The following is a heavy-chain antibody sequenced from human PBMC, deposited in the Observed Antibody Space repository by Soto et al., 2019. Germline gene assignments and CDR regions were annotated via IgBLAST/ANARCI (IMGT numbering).Heavy chain of an antibody. CDR2: IYYSGST. Sequence: TLSLTCTVSGGSISSGGYYWSWIRQHPGKGLEWIGYIYYSGSTYYNPSLKSRVTISVDTSKNQFSLKLSSVTATDTAVYYCARDSYYDSSGYPSFDYWGQGTLVTVSS. D-gene: IGHD3-22*01. CDR3: ARDSYYDSSGYPSFDY. J-gene: IGHJ4*02. V-gene: IGHV4-31*03. CDR1: GGSISSGGYY.